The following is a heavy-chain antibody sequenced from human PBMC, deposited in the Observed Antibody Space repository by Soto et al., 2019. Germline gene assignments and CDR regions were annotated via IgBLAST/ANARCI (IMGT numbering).Heavy chain of an antibody. J-gene: IGHJ4*02. Sequence: SETLSLTCTVSGVSIIDYYWSWIRQPSGKGLEWIGYVSYSGNTNYNPSLESRVTMSRDTSMNQFSLMLSSVTAADTAFYYCVRHGSRDAYIWRFDYWGRGTLVTVSS. D-gene: IGHD3-3*01. CDR3: VRHGSRDAYIWRFDY. V-gene: IGHV4-59*01. CDR1: GVSIIDYY. CDR2: VSYSGNT.